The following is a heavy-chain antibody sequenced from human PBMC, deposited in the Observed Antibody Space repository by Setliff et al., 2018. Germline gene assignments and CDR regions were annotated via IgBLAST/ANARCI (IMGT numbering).Heavy chain of an antibody. CDR3: VRDRAAIVVGPPTAAFDI. D-gene: IGHD2-2*01. CDR1: GGTFSSKA. CDR2: ISGYNGYT. V-gene: IGHV1-18*01. J-gene: IGHJ3*02. Sequence: ASVKVSCKASGGTFSSKAISWVRQAPGQGLEWMGWISGYNGYTVYAQKLQGRVTLTTDTSTGTAYMEVRSLRSDDTAQYYCVRDRAAIVVGPPTAAFDIWGQGTMVTVSS.